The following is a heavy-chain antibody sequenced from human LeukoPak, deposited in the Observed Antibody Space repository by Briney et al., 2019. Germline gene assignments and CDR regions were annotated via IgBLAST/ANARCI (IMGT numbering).Heavy chain of an antibody. V-gene: IGHV4-61*02. CDR3: ARVGGGAAGLIRSFDY. CDR1: GGSISSGSYY. J-gene: IGHJ4*02. D-gene: IGHD6-13*01. Sequence: SQTLSLTCTVSGGSISSGSYYWSWIRQPAGKGLEWIGRIYSSGGTKYNPSLKSRVTISLDASKNQFSLKLSSVTAADTAVYYCARVGGGAAGLIRSFDYWGQGTLVTVSS. CDR2: IYSSGGT.